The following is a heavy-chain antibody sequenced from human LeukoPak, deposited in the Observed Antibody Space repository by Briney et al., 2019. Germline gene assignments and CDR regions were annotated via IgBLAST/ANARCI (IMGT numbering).Heavy chain of an antibody. CDR3: AKDRHSGSYYRDFDY. CDR1: GFTFSSYW. V-gene: IGHV3-7*01. J-gene: IGHJ4*02. CDR2: IKQDGSEK. Sequence: PGGSLRLSCAASGFTFSSYWMSWVRQAPGKGLEWVANIKQDGSEKYYADSVKGRFTISRDNSKNTLYLQMNSLRAEDTAVYYCAKDRHSGSYYRDFDYWGQGTLVTVSS. D-gene: IGHD1-26*01.